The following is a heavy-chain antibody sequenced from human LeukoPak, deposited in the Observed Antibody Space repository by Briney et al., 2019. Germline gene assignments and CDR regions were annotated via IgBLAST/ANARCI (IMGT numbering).Heavy chain of an antibody. CDR1: GFTFSNAW. CDR3: TTMGSMIRGVISMDY. CDR2: IKSKTDGGTT. J-gene: IGHJ4*02. Sequence: GGSLRLSCAASGFTFSNAWMTWVRQAPGKGLEWVGRIKSKTDGGTTDYAAPVKGRFTISRDDSKKTVFLQMNSLKVEDTAVYHCTTMGSMIRGVISMDYWGQGTLVTVSS. D-gene: IGHD3-10*01. V-gene: IGHV3-15*01.